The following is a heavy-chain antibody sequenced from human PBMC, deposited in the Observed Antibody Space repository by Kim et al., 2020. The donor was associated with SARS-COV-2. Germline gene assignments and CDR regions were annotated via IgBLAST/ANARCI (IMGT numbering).Heavy chain of an antibody. Sequence: SETLSLTCAVYGGSFSGYYWSWIRQPPGKGLEWIGEINHSGSTNYNPSLKSRVTISVDTSKNQFSLKLSSVTAADTAVYYCARGGVYCSSTSCYYYGMDVWGQGTTVTVSS. CDR1: GGSFSGYY. J-gene: IGHJ6*02. D-gene: IGHD2-2*01. CDR2: INHSGST. CDR3: ARGGVYCSSTSCYYYGMDV. V-gene: IGHV4-34*01.